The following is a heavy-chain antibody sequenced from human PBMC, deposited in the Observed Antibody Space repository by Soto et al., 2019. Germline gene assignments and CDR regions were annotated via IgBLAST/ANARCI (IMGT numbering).Heavy chain of an antibody. J-gene: IGHJ6*02. CDR2: IYYSGST. CDR3: ASDRGIAAAGTHYYYGMDV. V-gene: IGHV4-59*01. CDR1: GGSISSYY. D-gene: IGHD6-13*01. Sequence: SETLSLTCTVSGGSISSYYWSWIRQPPGKGLEWIGYIYYSGSTNYNPSLKSRVTISVDTSKNQFSLKLSSVTAADTAVYYCASDRGIAAAGTHYYYGMDVWGQGTTVTVSS.